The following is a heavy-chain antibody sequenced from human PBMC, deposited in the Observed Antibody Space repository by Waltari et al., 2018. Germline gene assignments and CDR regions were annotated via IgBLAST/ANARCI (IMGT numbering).Heavy chain of an antibody. Sequence: QVQLVQSGAEVKKPGSSVKVSCKASGGTFSSYAISWVRQAPGQGLEWMGRIIPIFGIANYAQKFQGRVTITADKSTSTAYMELSSLRSEDTAVYYCVRAISTGYSSSWATFDYWGQGTLVTVSS. J-gene: IGHJ4*02. V-gene: IGHV1-69*02. CDR1: GGTFSSYA. CDR2: IIPIFGIA. CDR3: VRAISTGYSSSWATFDY. D-gene: IGHD6-13*01.